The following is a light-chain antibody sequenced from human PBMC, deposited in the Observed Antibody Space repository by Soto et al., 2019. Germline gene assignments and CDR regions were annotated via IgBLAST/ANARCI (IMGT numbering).Light chain of an antibody. V-gene: IGKV3-11*01. J-gene: IGKJ5*01. CDR3: QQRNSWPIT. CDR1: QRVSSY. Sequence: EIVLTQSPATLSLSPGERVTLSCRASQRVSSYLAWYQQQPGQAPRLLIYDASNTATGIAASFTGSGSGKDFTITISRLEPEDFAVYYCQQRNSWPITFGQGTRLEIK. CDR2: DAS.